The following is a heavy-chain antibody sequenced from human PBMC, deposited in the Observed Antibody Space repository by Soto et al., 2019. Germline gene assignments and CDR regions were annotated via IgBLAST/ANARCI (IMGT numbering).Heavy chain of an antibody. V-gene: IGHV1-3*05. CDR3: SGDLLFCL. CDR2: INAGNGNT. CDR1: GYTFTSYA. Sequence: QVQLVQSGAEEKKPGASVKVSCKASGYTFTSYAMHWVRQAPGQRLEWMGWINAGNGNTKYSQKFQGRVTITRDTSASTAYMELSSLGFEDTAGEYFSGDLLFCLRGQGTLVTVSS. J-gene: IGHJ4*02. D-gene: IGHD3-10*01.